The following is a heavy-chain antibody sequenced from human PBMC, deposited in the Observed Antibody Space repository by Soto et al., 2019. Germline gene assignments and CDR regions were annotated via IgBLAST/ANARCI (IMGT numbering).Heavy chain of an antibody. V-gene: IGHV4-59*08. CDR3: ASPILTDYRYTFDY. J-gene: IGHJ4*02. CDR1: GGSISRYY. D-gene: IGHD3-9*01. Sequence: QVQLQESGPGLVKPSETLSLTCTVSGGSISRYYWSWIRQPPGKGLEWIGYIYSSGSTTYNPSLTSGVTTSVDTSNNQFSLKLSSVTAADTAVYYCASPILTDYRYTFDYWGLGTLVTVSP. CDR2: IYSSGST.